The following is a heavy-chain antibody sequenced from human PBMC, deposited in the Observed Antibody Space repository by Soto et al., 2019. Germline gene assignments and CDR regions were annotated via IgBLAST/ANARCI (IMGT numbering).Heavy chain of an antibody. J-gene: IGHJ5*02. CDR3: ARVGPYCGGDCYSPPP. CDR2: IYHSGST. CDR1: GYSIRNGYY. V-gene: IGHV4-38-2*02. D-gene: IGHD2-21*02. Sequence: SETLSLTCSVSGYSIRNGYYWGWIRQPPGEGLEWIGTIYHSGSTYYNPSLKSRVTISVDASENHFSLKLSSVTAADTAVYYCARVGPYCGGDCYSPPPWGQGTLVTVSS.